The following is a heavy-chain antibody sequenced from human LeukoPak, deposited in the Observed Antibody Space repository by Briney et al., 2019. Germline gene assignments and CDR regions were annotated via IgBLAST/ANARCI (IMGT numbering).Heavy chain of an antibody. V-gene: IGHV3-23*01. CDR2: ISGSGDST. D-gene: IGHD6-13*01. CDR3: AKTRPLDSSSWSHGDY. J-gene: IGHJ4*02. Sequence: GGSLRLSCAASGFTFSSYAMSWVRQAPGKGLEWVSAISGSGDSTYYGDSVKGRFTISRDNSKNTLYLQMNGLRAEDTAVYYCAKTRPLDSSSWSHGDYWGQGTLVTVSS. CDR1: GFTFSSYA.